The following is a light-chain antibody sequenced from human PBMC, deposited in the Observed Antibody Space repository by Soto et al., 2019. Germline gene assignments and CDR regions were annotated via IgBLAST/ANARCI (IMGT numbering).Light chain of an antibody. V-gene: IGKV3-15*01. CDR1: EGVTTN. CDR3: QQYNNWPFS. CDR2: DVS. J-gene: IGKJ5*01. Sequence: EIAMTQSPGTLSLSPGGRSTLSCRAGEGVTTNFAWYQQKSGQSPRLLIYDVSIRATGVPARFSGTGSETDFTLTISGLQSEDSAVYFCQQYNNWPFSFGQGTRLEIK.